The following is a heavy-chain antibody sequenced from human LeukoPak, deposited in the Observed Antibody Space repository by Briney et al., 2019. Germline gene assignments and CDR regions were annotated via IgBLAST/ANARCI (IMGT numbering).Heavy chain of an antibody. V-gene: IGHV1-2*02. CDR1: GYTFTGYY. D-gene: IGHD4-17*01. Sequence: ASVKVSCKASGYTFTGYYMHWVRQAPGQGLEWMGWINPNSGGTSYAQKFQGRVTMTRDTSISTTYMELSRLRSDDTAVYYCARDRTTVTKYYYYYYMDVWGNGTTVTVSS. J-gene: IGHJ6*03. CDR2: INPNSGGT. CDR3: ARDRTTVTKYYYYYYMDV.